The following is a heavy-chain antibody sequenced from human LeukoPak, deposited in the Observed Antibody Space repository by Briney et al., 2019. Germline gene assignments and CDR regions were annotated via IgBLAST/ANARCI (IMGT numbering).Heavy chain of an antibody. D-gene: IGHD2-2*03. CDR1: GGSISSYY. Sequence: SETLSLTCTVSGGSISSYYWSWIRQPPGKGLEWIGYIYYSGSTNYNPSLKSRVTISVDTSKNQFSLKLSSVTAADTAVYYCARGMDIVVVPAAILGWFDPWGQGTLVTVSS. CDR3: ARGMDIVVVPAAILGWFDP. J-gene: IGHJ5*02. V-gene: IGHV4-59*01. CDR2: IYYSGST.